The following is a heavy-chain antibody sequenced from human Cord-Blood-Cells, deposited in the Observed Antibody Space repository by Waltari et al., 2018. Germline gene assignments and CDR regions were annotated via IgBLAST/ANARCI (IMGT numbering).Heavy chain of an antibody. Sequence: QVQLVQSGAEVKKPGSSGTVSCQASGGPFTSYAISWGPQAPGQGLEWMGGIISIFGTANYAQKCQGRVTITADESTSTAYRELSSLRSEDTAVYYCARGPPSGYSSGWYVYWGQGTLVTVSS. CDR3: ARGPPSGYSSGWYVY. CDR2: IISIFGTA. CDR1: GGPFTSYA. J-gene: IGHJ4*02. V-gene: IGHV1-69*01. D-gene: IGHD6-19*01.